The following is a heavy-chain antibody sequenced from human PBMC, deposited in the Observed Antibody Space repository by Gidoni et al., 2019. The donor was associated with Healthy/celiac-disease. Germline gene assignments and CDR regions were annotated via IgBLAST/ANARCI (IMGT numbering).Heavy chain of an antibody. CDR2: IIPILGIA. D-gene: IGHD5-12*01. J-gene: IGHJ3*02. Sequence: QVQLVQSGAEVKKPGSSVKVSCKASGGTFSSYAISWVRQAPGQGLEWMGRIIPILGIANSAKKFQGRVTITADKSTSTAYMELSSLRSEDTAVYYGARIPYRGYDRDAVDIWGQGTMVTVSS. V-gene: IGHV1-69*04. CDR3: ARIPYRGYDRDAVDI. CDR1: GGTFSSYA.